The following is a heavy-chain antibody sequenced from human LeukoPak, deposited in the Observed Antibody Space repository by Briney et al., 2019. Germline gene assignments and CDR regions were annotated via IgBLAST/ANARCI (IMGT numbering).Heavy chain of an antibody. D-gene: IGHD4-11*01. CDR3: ARAPGGYSSNNWFDP. CDR2: IIPIFGTA. V-gene: IGHV1-69*13. CDR1: GGTFSSYA. Sequence: ASVKVSCKASGGTFSSYAISWVRQAPGQGLEWMGGIIPIFGTANYAQKFQGRVTITADESTSTAYMELSSLRSEDTAVYYCARAPGGYSSNNWFDPWGQGTLVTVSS. J-gene: IGHJ5*02.